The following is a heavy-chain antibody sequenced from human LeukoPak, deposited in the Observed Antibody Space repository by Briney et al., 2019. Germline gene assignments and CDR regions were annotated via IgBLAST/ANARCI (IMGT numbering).Heavy chain of an antibody. Sequence: SGGSLRLSCAASGFTFSDYYMSWIRQAPGKGLEWVSYISSSGSTIYYADSVKGRFTISRDNAKNSLYLQMNSLRAEDTAVYYCASNIDYGDSPYFQHWGQGTLVTVSS. D-gene: IGHD4-17*01. CDR2: ISSSGSTI. J-gene: IGHJ1*01. CDR1: GFTFSDYY. V-gene: IGHV3-11*04. CDR3: ASNIDYGDSPYFQH.